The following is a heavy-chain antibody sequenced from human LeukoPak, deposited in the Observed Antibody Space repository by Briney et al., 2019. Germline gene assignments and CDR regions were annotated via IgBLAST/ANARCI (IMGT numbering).Heavy chain of an antibody. D-gene: IGHD1-1*01. J-gene: IGHJ3*02. CDR1: GFSLSTSGMC. CDR2: IDWDDDK. CDR3: ARTYQSSLEGAFDI. Sequence: RESGPALVKPPQTLTLTCTFSGFSLSTSGMCVSWIRQPPGKALEWLARIDWDDDKYYSTSLKTRLTISKDTSKNQVVLTMTNMDPVDTATYYCARTYQSSLEGAFDIWGQGTMVTVPS. V-gene: IGHV2-70*11.